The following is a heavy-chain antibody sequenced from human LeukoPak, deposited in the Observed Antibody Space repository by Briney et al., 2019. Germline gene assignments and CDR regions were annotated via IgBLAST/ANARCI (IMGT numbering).Heavy chain of an antibody. CDR1: GFTFNNYA. J-gene: IGHJ4*02. Sequence: GGSLRLSCAASGFTFNNYAMSWVRQAPGKALEWVSVISGDGGSTYYADSVKGRFTISRDNSKNTLFLQMNTLGAGDTAIYYCAKESPFFDYWGQGTRVTVSS. V-gene: IGHV3-23*01. CDR2: ISGDGGST. CDR3: AKESPFFDY.